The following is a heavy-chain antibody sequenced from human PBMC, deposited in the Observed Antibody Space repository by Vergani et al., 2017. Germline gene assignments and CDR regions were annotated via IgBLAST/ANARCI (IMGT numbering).Heavy chain of an antibody. CDR1: GFSFSSYA. Sequence: EVQLLESGGGLVQPGGSLRLSCAASGFSFSSYAMTWVRQAPGKGLEWVSGISSSGGGTSYVDSVKGRFTISRDNSKNTLFLQMNSLRAADTAVYYCAKDLVSSTSSLYFDYWGQGTLVTVPS. J-gene: IGHJ4*02. CDR3: AKDLVSSTSSLYFDY. CDR2: ISSSGGGT. D-gene: IGHD6-6*01. V-gene: IGHV3-23*01.